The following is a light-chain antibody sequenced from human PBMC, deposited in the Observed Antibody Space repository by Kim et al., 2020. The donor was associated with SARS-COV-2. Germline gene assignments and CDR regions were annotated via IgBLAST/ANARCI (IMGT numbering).Light chain of an antibody. Sequence: RQTATRNCTGNSNNVGNQGAAWLQQHQGHPPKLRSYRKNNRPSGISERVSASRSGNTASLTITGLQPEDEADYYCSAWDSSLSAWVFGGGTQLTVL. CDR1: SNNVGNQG. V-gene: IGLV10-54*01. CDR2: RKN. J-gene: IGLJ3*02. CDR3: SAWDSSLSAWV.